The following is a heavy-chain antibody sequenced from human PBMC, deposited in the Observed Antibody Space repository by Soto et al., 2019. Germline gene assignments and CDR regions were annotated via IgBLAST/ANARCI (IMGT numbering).Heavy chain of an antibody. CDR3: AREGGAAPGARREGYLDL. CDR1: GYPLTDFY. D-gene: IGHD6-25*01. CDR2: INPHTGDT. Sequence: QVQLVQSGAEVKKPGASVTVSCKTSGYPLTDFYIHWVRQAPGQGLEWMAWINPHTGDTNTALKFQGRVTMTRDTAINTAFLELTRLSSDDPAVYYCAREGGAAPGARREGYLDLWGRGTLVSVSS. J-gene: IGHJ2*01. V-gene: IGHV1-2*02.